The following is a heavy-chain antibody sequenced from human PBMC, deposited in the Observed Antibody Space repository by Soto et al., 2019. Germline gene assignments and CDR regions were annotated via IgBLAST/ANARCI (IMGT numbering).Heavy chain of an antibody. CDR1: GFTFSSYA. V-gene: IGHV3-30-3*01. Sequence: VGSLRLSCAASGFTFSSYAMHWVRQAPGKGLEWVAVISYDGSNKYYADSVKGRFTISRDNSKNTLYLQMNSLRAEDTAVYYCAKVGGYYDSSGYYYRDYWGQGTLVTVSS. CDR3: AKVGGYYDSSGYYYRDY. J-gene: IGHJ4*02. CDR2: ISYDGSNK. D-gene: IGHD3-22*01.